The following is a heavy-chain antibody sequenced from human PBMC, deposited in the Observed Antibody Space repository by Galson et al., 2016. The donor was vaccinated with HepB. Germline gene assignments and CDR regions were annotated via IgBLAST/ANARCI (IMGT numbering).Heavy chain of an antibody. V-gene: IGHV2-5*02. D-gene: IGHD2-15*01. CDR3: ARRVDSVSPKAYYFDY. J-gene: IGHJ4*02. CDR2: IYWDDDK. CDR1: GFPLSITGVG. Sequence: PALVKPTQALTLTCTFSGFPLSITGVGVGWIRQPPGKALEWLALIYWDDDKRYSPSLKNRLTITKDTSKNQVVLTLSNLDPVDTATYYCARRVDSVSPKAYYFDYWGQGALVTVSS.